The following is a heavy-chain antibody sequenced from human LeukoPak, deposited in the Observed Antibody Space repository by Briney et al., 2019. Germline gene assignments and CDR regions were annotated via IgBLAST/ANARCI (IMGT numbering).Heavy chain of an antibody. Sequence: SETLSLTCTVSGGSISSSSYYWGWIRQPPGKGLEWIGSIYYSGSTYYNPSLKSRVTIPVDTSKNQFSLKLSSVTAADTAVYYCARHEGNKVGINWFDPWGQGTLVTVSS. CDR1: GGSISSSSYY. D-gene: IGHD1/OR15-1a*01. CDR2: IYYSGST. V-gene: IGHV4-39*01. CDR3: ARHEGNKVGINWFDP. J-gene: IGHJ5*02.